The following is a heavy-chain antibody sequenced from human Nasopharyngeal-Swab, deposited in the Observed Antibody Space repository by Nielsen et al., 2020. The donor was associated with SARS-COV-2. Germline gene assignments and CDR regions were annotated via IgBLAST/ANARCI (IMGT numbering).Heavy chain of an antibody. J-gene: IGHJ4*02. CDR3: ARTTTTTPFDS. V-gene: IGHV4-61*01. CDR1: GGSVSSDIYS. D-gene: IGHD1-1*01. CDR2: VVYSGRT. Sequence: SETLSLTCTVSGGSVSSDIYSWSWIRQPPGKGLEWIGYVVYSGRTNYHPSLTSRVTISVDTSKDQFSLKLNSVTAADTAMYFCARTTTTTPFDSWGQGTLVAVSS.